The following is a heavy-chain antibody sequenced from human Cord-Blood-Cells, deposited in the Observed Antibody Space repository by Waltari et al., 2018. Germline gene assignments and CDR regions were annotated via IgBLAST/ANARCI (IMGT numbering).Heavy chain of an antibody. J-gene: IGHJ4*02. Sequence: RLSCAASGFTFSSYAMHWVRQAPGKGLEWVAVISYDGSNKYYADSVKGRFTISSDNSKNTLYLQMNSLRAEDTAVYYCARGADSSGFDYWGQGTLVTVSS. D-gene: IGHD6-19*01. CDR3: ARGADSSGFDY. V-gene: IGHV3-30-3*01. CDR2: ISYDGSNK. CDR1: GFTFSSYA.